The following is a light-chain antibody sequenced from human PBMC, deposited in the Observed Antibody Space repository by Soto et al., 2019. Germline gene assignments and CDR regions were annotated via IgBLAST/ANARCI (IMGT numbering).Light chain of an antibody. Sequence: DIPMTQSPSSLSAFVGDRVTITCRASQGISTYLAWYQQKPGKVPKLLIYAASTLQSGIPSRFSGSGSWTDFTLTISSLQPEDVATYDCQKYNSAFLFIVGGGTKVEIK. CDR3: QKYNSAFLFI. V-gene: IGKV1-27*01. CDR2: AAS. J-gene: IGKJ4*01. CDR1: QGISTY.